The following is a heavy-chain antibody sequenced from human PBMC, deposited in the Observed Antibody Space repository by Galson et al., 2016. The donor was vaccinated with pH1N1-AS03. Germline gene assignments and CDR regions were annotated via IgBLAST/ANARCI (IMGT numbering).Heavy chain of an antibody. D-gene: IGHD2-21*01. CDR2: IIPIPILGST. J-gene: IGHJ3*02. CDR1: GDTFTKSA. V-gene: IGHV1-69*13. CDR3: AKSYHGDGFDI. Sequence: SVKVSCKASGDTFTKSAINWVRQAPGQGLQWLGGIIPIPILGSTHYAPEFQDRVTISADSSTHTVYLQMNSLTADDSALYYCAKSYHGDGFDIWGQGTMVTVSS.